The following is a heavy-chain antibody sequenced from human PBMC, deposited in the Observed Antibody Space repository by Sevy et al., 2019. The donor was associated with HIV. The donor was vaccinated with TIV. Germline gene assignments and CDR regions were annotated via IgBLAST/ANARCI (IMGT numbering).Heavy chain of an antibody. J-gene: IGHJ4*02. CDR3: VREGLGGFSYSLDC. V-gene: IGHV3-7*01. Sequence: GGSLRLSCAASGFSFSTYWMTWVRQAPGKGLEWVATMNQDGTERDYVDSVKGRFPISRDNTKTSLFLQMNSLSVEDTGVYYCVREGLGGFSYSLDCWGQGTLVTVSS. D-gene: IGHD3-16*01. CDR2: MNQDGTER. CDR1: GFSFSTYW.